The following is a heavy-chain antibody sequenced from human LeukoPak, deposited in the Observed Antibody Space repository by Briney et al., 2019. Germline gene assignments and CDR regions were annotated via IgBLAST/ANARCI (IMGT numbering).Heavy chain of an antibody. D-gene: IGHD4-17*01. J-gene: IGHJ4*02. Sequence: GGSLRLSCAASGFTFSSYAMSWVRDAPGKGLEWVLAISGSGGSTHYADSVKGRFTISRDNSKNRLYLQMNTLRAEDTAGYYGAKDDGDYLILGCFDYWGQGTLVTVSS. CDR1: GFTFSSYA. CDR2: ISGSGGST. CDR3: AKDDGDYLILGCFDY. V-gene: IGHV3-23*01.